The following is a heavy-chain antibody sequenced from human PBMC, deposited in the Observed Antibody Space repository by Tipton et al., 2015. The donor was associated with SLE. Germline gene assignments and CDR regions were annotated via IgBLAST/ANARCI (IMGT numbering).Heavy chain of an antibody. V-gene: IGHV4-59*12. CDR3: ARGSLVLPTVAGDVDAFDT. J-gene: IGHJ3*02. D-gene: IGHD4-23*01. CDR2: IYYSGST. CDR1: GGSISSYY. Sequence: TLSLTCTVSGGSISSYYWSWIRQPPGKGLEWIGYIYYSGSTYYNPSLKSRVVISVDTSENEVSLKLTSVTGADTALYYCARGSLVLPTVAGDVDAFDTWGQGTMVTVSS.